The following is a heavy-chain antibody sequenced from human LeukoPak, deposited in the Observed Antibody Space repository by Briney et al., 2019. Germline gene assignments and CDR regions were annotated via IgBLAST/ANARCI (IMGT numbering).Heavy chain of an antibody. J-gene: IGHJ6*02. D-gene: IGHD4-23*01. CDR1: GGSISSSIYY. V-gene: IGHV4-39*07. CDR2: VFYNGAT. Sequence: SETLSLTCIVSGGSISSSIYYWAWVRQPPGKGLEWIGTVFYNGATQYSPSLKSRVTISVDTSKNQFSLKLSSVTAADTAVYYCARESPVTAYGMDVWGQGTTVTVSS. CDR3: ARESPVTAYGMDV.